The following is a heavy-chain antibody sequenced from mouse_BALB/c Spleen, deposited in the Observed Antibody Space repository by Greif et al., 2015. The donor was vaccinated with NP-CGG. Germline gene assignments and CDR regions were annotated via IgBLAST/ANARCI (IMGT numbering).Heavy chain of an antibody. J-gene: IGHJ3*01. CDR1: GFAFSSCD. D-gene: IGHD2-10*02. CDR2: ISSGGGST. V-gene: IGHV5-12-1*01. Sequence: EVQLVESGGGLVKPGGSLKLSCAASGFAFSSCDMSWVRQTPEKRLEWVAYISSGGGSTYYPDTVKGRFTISRDNAKDTLYLQMSSLKSEDTAMYYCARRYGSFAYWGQGTLVTVSA. CDR3: ARRYGSFAY.